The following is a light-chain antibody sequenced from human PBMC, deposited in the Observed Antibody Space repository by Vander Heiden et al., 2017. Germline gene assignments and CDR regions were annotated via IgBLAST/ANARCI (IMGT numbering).Light chain of an antibody. CDR3: MQALQPPQT. CDR2: LGS. V-gene: IGKV2-28*01. J-gene: IGKJ1*01. Sequence: EIVMTQSPLSLPVPSGEAASIPSRSSQSLLSSNGYNYLEWYLQKPGAPPQLLIYLGSNRASGAPHRFSGSGSGTDFILRSSRVEAEDVGVYYCMQALQPPQTFGQGTKVEI. CDR1: QSLLSSNGYNY.